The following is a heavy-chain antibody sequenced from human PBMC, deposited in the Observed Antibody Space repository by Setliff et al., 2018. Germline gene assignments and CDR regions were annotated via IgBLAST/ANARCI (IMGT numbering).Heavy chain of an antibody. CDR3: ARMSGFQYIDV. CDR2: IFLTGST. CDR1: GASVATGNHY. Sequence: SETLSLTCNVSGASVATGNHYWNWIRQPVGKGLEWIGHIFLTGSTDYDPSFRSRATISLDTSKNQFSLSLTSVTAEDTAVYYCARMSGFQYIDVWDKGTTVTV. J-gene: IGHJ6*03. D-gene: IGHD3-3*01. V-gene: IGHV4-61*09.